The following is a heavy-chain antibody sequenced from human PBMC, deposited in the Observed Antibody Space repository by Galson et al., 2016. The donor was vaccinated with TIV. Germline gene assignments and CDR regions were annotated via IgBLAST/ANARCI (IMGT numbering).Heavy chain of an antibody. CDR1: GGSITNYY. J-gene: IGHJ6*02. V-gene: IGHV4-59*01. CDR2: VYYSGTT. CDR3: AKAPGLTSPSWGLYDYHYYLDV. Sequence: SKTLSLTCTVSGGSITNYYWNWIRQAPGEGLEWIGDVYYSGTTNYNPSLSSRVTISIDTSKNQFSLKLSSLTAADTAVYYCAKAPGLTSPSWGLYDYHYYLDVWGQGTTVTVSS. D-gene: IGHD3-16*01.